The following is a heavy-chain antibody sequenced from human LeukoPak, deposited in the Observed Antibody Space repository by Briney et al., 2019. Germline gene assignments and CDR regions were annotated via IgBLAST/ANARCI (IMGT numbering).Heavy chain of an antibody. V-gene: IGHV4-4*07. D-gene: IGHD4-11*01. CDR1: GGSISSYY. Sequence: PSETLSLTCTVSGGSISSYYWSWIRQPAGKGLEWIGRIFSSESTNYNPSLKGRVTMSQDTSKNQFSLRLSSVTAADTAVYYCARAPLTVKDAFDIWGQGTMVTVSS. CDR2: IFSSEST. CDR3: ARAPLTVKDAFDI. J-gene: IGHJ3*02.